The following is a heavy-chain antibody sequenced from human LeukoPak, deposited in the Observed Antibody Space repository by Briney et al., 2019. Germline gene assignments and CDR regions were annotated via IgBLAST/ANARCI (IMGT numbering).Heavy chain of an antibody. Sequence: SETLSLTCAVYGGSFSGYYWSWIRQPPGKGLEWIGEIYHSGSTNYNPSLKSRVTISVDTSKNQFSLKLSSVTAADTAVYYCASLDYGVGYCCGGRWYSFDYWGQGTLVTVSS. CDR2: IYHSGST. CDR3: ASLDYGVGYCCGGRWYSFDY. J-gene: IGHJ4*02. CDR1: GGSFSGYY. D-gene: IGHD2-15*01. V-gene: IGHV4-34*01.